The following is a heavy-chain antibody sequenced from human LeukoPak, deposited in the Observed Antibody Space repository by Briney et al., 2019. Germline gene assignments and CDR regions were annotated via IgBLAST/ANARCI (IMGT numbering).Heavy chain of an antibody. Sequence: GASVKVSCKASGGTFSNYAISWVRQAPGQGLEWMGGIIPIFGTAYYAPKLQGRVTITADESTSTVYMELRSLRSDDTAVYYCARDLRRGSSSWYVSGGDYWGQGTLVTVSS. CDR1: GGTFSNYA. CDR2: IIPIFGTA. D-gene: IGHD6-13*01. J-gene: IGHJ4*02. V-gene: IGHV1-69*13. CDR3: ARDLRRGSSSWYVSGGDY.